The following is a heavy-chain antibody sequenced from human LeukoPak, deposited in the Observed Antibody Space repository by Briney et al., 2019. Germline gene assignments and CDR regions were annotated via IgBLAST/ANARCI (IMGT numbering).Heavy chain of an antibody. CDR2: MNPNSGNT. V-gene: IGHV1-8*01. D-gene: IGHD6-13*01. J-gene: IGHJ4*02. CDR3: ARDFPGIAAAGTWGYYFDY. Sequence: ASVKVSCKASGYTFTSYDINWVRRATGQGLEWMGWMNPNSGNTGYAQKFQGRVTMTRNTSISTAYMELSSLRSEDTAVYYCARDFPGIAAAGTWGYYFDYWGQGTLVTVSS. CDR1: GYTFTSYD.